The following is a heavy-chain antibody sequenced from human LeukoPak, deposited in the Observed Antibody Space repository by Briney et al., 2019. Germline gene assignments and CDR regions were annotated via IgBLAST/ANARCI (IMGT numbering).Heavy chain of an antibody. CDR3: ARSGSGWYLDY. D-gene: IGHD6-19*01. CDR1: GGSISSSSYY. V-gene: IGHV4-39*07. J-gene: IGHJ4*02. CDR2: IYYSGST. Sequence: SETLSLTCTVSGGSISSSSYYWGWIRQPPGKGLEWIGSIYYSGSTYYNPSLKSRVTISVDTSKNQFSLKLSPVTAADTAVYYCARSGSGWYLDYWGQGTLVTVSS.